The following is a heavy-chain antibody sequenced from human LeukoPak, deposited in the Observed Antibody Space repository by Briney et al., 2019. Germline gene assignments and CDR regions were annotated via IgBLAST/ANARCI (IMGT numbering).Heavy chain of an antibody. Sequence: GGPLRLSCAASGFTFSNAWMSWVRQAPGKGLEWVGRIRPETGGGTTDYAAPVKCRFTISRDHSKNTLYLQMDSLKIEDTAVYYCTILFAWYFDFWAQGTLVTVSS. V-gene: IGHV3-15*01. CDR2: IRPETGGGTT. D-gene: IGHD2-21*01. CDR1: GFTFSNAW. J-gene: IGHJ4*02. CDR3: TILFAWYFDF.